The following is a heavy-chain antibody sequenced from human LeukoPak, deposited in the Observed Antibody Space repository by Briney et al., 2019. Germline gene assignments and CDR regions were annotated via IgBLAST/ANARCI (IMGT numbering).Heavy chain of an antibody. J-gene: IGHJ5*02. V-gene: IGHV4-34*01. D-gene: IGHD6-19*01. CDR1: GGSFSGYY. CDR3: ARAGSSGWRVKNWFDP. Sequence: PSETLSLTCAVYGGSFSGYYWRWIRHPPGKGREWIGEINHSGSTNYHPSLRSRVTLSEDTSKNQFSLKLSSVTAADTAVYYCARAGSSGWRVKNWFDPWGQGTLVTVSS. CDR2: INHSGST.